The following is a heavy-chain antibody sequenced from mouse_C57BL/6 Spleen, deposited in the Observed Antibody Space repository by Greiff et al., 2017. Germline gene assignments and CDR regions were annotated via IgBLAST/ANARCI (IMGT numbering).Heavy chain of an antibody. CDR1: GYAFSSYW. V-gene: IGHV1-80*01. Sequence: LKESGASVKISCKASGYAFSSYWMNWVKQRPGKGLEWIGQIYPGDGDTNYNGKFKGKATLTADKSSSTAYMQLSSLTSEDSAVYFCASYGSSSFMDYWGQGTSVTVSS. CDR3: ASYGSSSFMDY. CDR2: IYPGDGDT. D-gene: IGHD1-1*01. J-gene: IGHJ4*01.